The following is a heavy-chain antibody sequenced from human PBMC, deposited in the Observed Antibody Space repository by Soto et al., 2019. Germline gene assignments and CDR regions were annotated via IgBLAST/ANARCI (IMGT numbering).Heavy chain of an antibody. V-gene: IGHV3-30-3*01. CDR1: GFTFNSYA. D-gene: IGHD2-2*01. CDR3: ARDDCISSHCYEDSDYYYIMDV. J-gene: IGHJ6*02. CDR2: ISYDGGDK. Sequence: QEYLVESGGGVVPPEMSLTLSCAASGFTFNSYAMHWVRQAPGHGLEWLAVISYDGGDKYYADSVKGRFTISRDNSTNTLFLQMTSLRADDTAVYYCARDDCISSHCYEDSDYYYIMDVWGQGTTVTVSS.